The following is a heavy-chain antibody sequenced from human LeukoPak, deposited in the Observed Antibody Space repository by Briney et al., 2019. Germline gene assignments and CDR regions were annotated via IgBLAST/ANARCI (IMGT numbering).Heavy chain of an antibody. CDR1: GFTFDDYA. CDR2: ISWNSGSI. CDR3: AKGRYCGGDCYSYYGMDV. V-gene: IGHV3-9*01. Sequence: GRSLRLSCAASGFTFDDYAMHWVRQAPGKGLEWVSGISWNSGSIGYADSVKGRFTISRDNAKNSLYLQINSLRAEDTALYYCAKGRYCGGDCYSYYGMDVWGQGTTVTVSS. J-gene: IGHJ6*02. D-gene: IGHD2-21*02.